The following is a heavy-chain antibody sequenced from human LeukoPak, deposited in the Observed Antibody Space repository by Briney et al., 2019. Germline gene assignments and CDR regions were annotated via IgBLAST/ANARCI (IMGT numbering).Heavy chain of an antibody. CDR1: GFTFSNYS. V-gene: IGHV3-21*01. CDR3: ARESPYGSGSYYRTAEIFDY. D-gene: IGHD3-10*01. Sequence: GGSLRLSCAASGFTFSNYSMNWVRQAPGKGLEWVSSISSSSTYIYYAHSVKGRFTISRDNAKSSLYLQMNSLRAEDTAVYYCARESPYGSGSYYRTAEIFDYWGQGTLVTVSS. CDR2: ISSSSTYI. J-gene: IGHJ4*02.